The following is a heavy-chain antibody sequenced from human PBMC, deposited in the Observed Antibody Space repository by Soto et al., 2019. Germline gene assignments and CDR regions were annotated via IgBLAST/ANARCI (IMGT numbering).Heavy chain of an antibody. J-gene: IGHJ6*02. CDR2: ISAYNGNT. CDR1: GYTFTSYG. V-gene: IGHV1-18*04. CDR3: ARDTDAYYDILTGYYPLDYYYYVMDV. D-gene: IGHD3-9*01. Sequence: GASVKVSCKASGYTFTSYGISWVRQAPGQGLEWMGWISAYNGNTNYAQKLQGRVTMTTDTSTSTAYMELRSLRSDDTAVYYWARDTDAYYDILTGYYPLDYYYYVMDVWGQGTTVTVSS.